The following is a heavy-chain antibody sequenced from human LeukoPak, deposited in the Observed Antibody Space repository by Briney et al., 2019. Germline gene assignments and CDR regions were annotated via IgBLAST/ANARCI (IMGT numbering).Heavy chain of an antibody. V-gene: IGHV1-69*13. CDR2: IIPIFGTA. J-gene: IGHJ3*02. Sequence: ASVKVSCKASGGTFSSYAISWVRQAPGQGLEWMGGIIPIFGTANYAQKFQGRATITADESTSTAYMELSSLRSEDTAVYYCARIEGSTTTDDAFDIWGQGTMVTVSS. D-gene: IGHD2-2*01. CDR1: GGTFSSYA. CDR3: ARIEGSTTTDDAFDI.